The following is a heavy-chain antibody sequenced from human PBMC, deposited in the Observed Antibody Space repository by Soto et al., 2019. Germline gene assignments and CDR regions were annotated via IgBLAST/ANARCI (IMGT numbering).Heavy chain of an antibody. CDR2: IIPMFPTT. D-gene: IGHD2-21*01. V-gene: IGHV1-69*06. J-gene: IGHJ4*02. CDR1: GDTFGRNA. CDR3: TKDGDSADYGY. Sequence: QVHLVQSGPEVKRPGSSVKVSCKASGDTFGRNAIHWVRQAPGQGLEWMGGIIPMFPTTNYAQKFKGRLTICADKFTGTAYMEMTSLRSEDTAVYYCTKDGDSADYGYWGQGTLVTVSS.